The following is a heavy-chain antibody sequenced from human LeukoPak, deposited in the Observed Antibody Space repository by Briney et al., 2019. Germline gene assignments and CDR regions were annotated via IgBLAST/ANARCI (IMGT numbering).Heavy chain of an antibody. CDR2: ISYDGSNK. J-gene: IGHJ3*02. V-gene: IGHV3-30-3*01. CDR1: GFTFSSYA. Sequence: GGSLRLSCAASGFTFSSYAMHWVRQAPGKGLEWVAVISYDGSNKYYADSVKGRFTISGDNSKNTLYLQMNSLRAEDTAVYYCARIYGAVADPGAFDIWGQGTMVTVSS. CDR3: ARIYGAVADPGAFDI. D-gene: IGHD6-19*01.